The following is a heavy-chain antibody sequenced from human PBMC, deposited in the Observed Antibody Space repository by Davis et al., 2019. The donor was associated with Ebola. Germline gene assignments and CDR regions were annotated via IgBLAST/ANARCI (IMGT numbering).Heavy chain of an antibody. D-gene: IGHD4-11*01. V-gene: IGHV3-53*01. J-gene: IGHJ6*02. CDR1: GFTVSSNY. Sequence: GESLNISCAASGFTVSSNYMSWVRQAPGKGLEWVSVIYSGGSTYYADSVKGRFTISRDNSKNTLYLQMNSLRAEDTAVYYCARKSYSNLGYYYYGMDVWGQGTTVTVSS. CDR3: ARKSYSNLGYYYYGMDV. CDR2: IYSGGST.